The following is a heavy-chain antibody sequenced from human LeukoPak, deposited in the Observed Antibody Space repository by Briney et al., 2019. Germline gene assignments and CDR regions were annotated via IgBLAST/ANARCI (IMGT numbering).Heavy chain of an antibody. CDR2: IIPIFGTA. CDR1: GGTFSSYA. Sequence: ASVKVSCKASGGTFSSYAICWVRQAPGQGLEWMRGIIPIFGTANYAQKFQGRVTITADESTSTAYMELSSLRSEDTAVYYCARGSRVWFGELLGDYWGQGTLVTVSS. V-gene: IGHV1-69*13. J-gene: IGHJ4*02. D-gene: IGHD3-10*01. CDR3: ARGSRVWFGELLGDY.